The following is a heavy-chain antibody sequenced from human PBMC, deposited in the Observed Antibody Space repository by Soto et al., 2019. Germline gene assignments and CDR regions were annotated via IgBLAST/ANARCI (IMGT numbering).Heavy chain of an antibody. D-gene: IGHD2-2*01. CDR2: ISSSSSTI. CDR3: ARARYCSSTRCKPGFGILDY. Sequence: PGGSLRLSCAASGFTFSSYSMNWVRQAPGEGLEWVSYISSSSSTIYYADSVKGRFTISRDNAKNSLYLQMNSLRDEDTAVYYCARARYCSSTRCKPGFGILDYWGQGNLVTVSS. CDR1: GFTFSSYS. J-gene: IGHJ4*02. V-gene: IGHV3-48*02.